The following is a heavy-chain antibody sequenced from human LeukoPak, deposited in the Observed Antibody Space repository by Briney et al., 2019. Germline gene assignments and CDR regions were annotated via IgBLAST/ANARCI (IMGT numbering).Heavy chain of an antibody. CDR3: ARYALSERYSRVYYYYGMDV. J-gene: IGHJ6*02. Sequence: SETLSLNCTFTDGSISSGDYYWSWIRQPPGKGLEWIGYIYYSGSTYYNPSLKSRVTISVDTSKNQFSLKLSSVTAADTAVYYCARYALSERYSRVYYYYGMDVWGQGTTVTVSS. D-gene: IGHD6-13*01. CDR1: DGSISSGDYY. V-gene: IGHV4-30-4*02. CDR2: IYYSGST.